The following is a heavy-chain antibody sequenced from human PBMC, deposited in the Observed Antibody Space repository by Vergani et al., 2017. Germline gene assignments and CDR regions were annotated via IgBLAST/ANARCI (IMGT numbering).Heavy chain of an antibody. CDR2: NDPNSVDT. CDR3: ARGSEYFQH. J-gene: IGHJ1*01. CDR1: GFTFTSYH. Sequence: QVQLVQSGAEVKKPGASVRVSCKASGFTFTSYHIHWVRQAPGQGLDWLGRNDPNSVDTRYSQRFQDRVTITRDTSINTAYMELRSLRSDDTAVYYCARGSEYFQHWGQGTLVTVSS. V-gene: IGHV1-2*06.